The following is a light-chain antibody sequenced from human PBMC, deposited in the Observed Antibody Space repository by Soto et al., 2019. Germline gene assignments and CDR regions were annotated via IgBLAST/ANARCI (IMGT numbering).Light chain of an antibody. V-gene: IGKV3-11*01. J-gene: IGKJ5*01. Sequence: EVALTQSPDSLCLHPGERGTVXCRASQSVSSNLAWYQQRAGQAPRPLIYDSSSMATGTPARFSGSGSATAFTLTISSREPEDFAVYYGQVRTNWSIAFGRGTRLEIK. CDR3: QVRTNWSIA. CDR2: DSS. CDR1: QSVSSN.